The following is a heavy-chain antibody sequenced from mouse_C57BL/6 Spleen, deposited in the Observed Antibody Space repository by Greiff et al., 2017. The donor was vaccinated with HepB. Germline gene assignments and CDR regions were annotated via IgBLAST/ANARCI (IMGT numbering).Heavy chain of an antibody. CDR1: GFSFNTYA. D-gene: IGHD1-1*01. CDR2: IRSKSNNYAT. J-gene: IGHJ3*01. V-gene: IGHV10-1*01. Sequence: EVKVVESGGGLVQPKGSLKLSCAASGFSFNTYAMNWVRQAPGKGLEWVARIRSKSNNYATYYADSVKDRFTISRDDSESMLYLQMNNLKTEDTAMYYCVRHGDYYGSSYGFAYWGQGTLVTVSA. CDR3: VRHGDYYGSSYGFAY.